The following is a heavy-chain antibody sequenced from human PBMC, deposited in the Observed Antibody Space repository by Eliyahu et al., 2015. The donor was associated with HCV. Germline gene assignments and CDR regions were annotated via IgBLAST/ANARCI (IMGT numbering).Heavy chain of an antibody. CDR3: AREECGGGSCSSFDY. CDR1: GXSFSGYY. Sequence: QVRLQQWGAGLLKPSETLSLTCAVYGXSFSGYYWXWIRQPPGQGLEWIGEINHSGWSNYNPSLKSRVTMSVDTSKNQFSLHLRSLTAADTAIYFCAREECGGGSCSSFDYWGQGTPVTVSS. CDR2: INHSGWS. V-gene: IGHV4-34*02. J-gene: IGHJ4*02. D-gene: IGHD2-15*01.